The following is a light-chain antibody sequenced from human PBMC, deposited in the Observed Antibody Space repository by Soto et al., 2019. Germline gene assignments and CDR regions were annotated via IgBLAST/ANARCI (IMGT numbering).Light chain of an antibody. J-gene: IGKJ3*01. Sequence: EIVFMQSPGTLSLSPGERAILSCRASQSVTNNYLAWYRQKPGQAPKILIYGASNRDTGIPDRFSGSGSGTDFTLTISRLEPEDFAVYYCQHYGSSPPFTFGPGTKVDIK. V-gene: IGKV3-20*01. CDR2: GAS. CDR3: QHYGSSPPFT. CDR1: QSVTNNY.